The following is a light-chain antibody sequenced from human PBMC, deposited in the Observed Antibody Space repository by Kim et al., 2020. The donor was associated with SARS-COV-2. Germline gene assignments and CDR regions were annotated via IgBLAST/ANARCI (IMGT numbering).Light chain of an antibody. J-gene: IGLJ1*01. Sequence: KAARITCGGYNIGNKNVHWYQQKPGQAPVLVIYYDRDRPSGIPERFSGSNSGNTATLTISRVEAGDEADYYCQVWDSSNDHYVFGTGTKVTVL. CDR2: YDR. CDR3: QVWDSSNDHYV. V-gene: IGLV3-21*04. CDR1: NIGNKN.